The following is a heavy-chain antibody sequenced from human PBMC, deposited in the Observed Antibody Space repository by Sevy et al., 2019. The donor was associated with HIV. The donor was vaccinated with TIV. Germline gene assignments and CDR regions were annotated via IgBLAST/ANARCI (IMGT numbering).Heavy chain of an antibody. Sequence: SETLSLTCTVSGGSISSYYWSWIRQPPGKGLEWIGYIYYTGSTTHNPSLKSRVTISLDTSKNQFSLNLSSVTAADTAVYYCVSRGYSSNWFDAFDIWGQGTMVTVSS. CDR3: VSRGYSSNWFDAFDI. J-gene: IGHJ3*02. V-gene: IGHV4-59*01. CDR1: GGSISSYY. CDR2: IYYTGST. D-gene: IGHD6-13*01.